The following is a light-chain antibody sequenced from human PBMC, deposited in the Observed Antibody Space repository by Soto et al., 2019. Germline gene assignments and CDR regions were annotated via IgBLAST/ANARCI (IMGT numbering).Light chain of an antibody. J-gene: IGLJ2*01. CDR1: SNDVGHYNF. Sequence: QSVLTQPASVSGSPGQSITISCTGTSNDVGHYNFVSWYQQHPGKAPKLMIYEVSNRPSGISTRFSGSKSDNTASLTISGLQAEDEADYFCTSYTGSDTLGVFGGGTKVTVL. CDR3: TSYTGSDTLGV. V-gene: IGLV2-14*01. CDR2: EVS.